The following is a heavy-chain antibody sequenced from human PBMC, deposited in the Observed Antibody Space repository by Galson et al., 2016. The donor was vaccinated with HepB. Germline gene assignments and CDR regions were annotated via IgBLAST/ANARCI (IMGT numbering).Heavy chain of an antibody. D-gene: IGHD5-24*01. Sequence: SLRLSCAASGFSFSTCAMTWVRQAPGKGLEWVAAISGSGAVTYYADSVQGRFSISRDNAKNTLDLQMNSLRVEDTAVYFCAKDLKDGTYYLDYWGQGTLVTVTA. CDR3: AKDLKDGTYYLDY. J-gene: IGHJ4*02. CDR2: ISGSGAVT. CDR1: GFSFSTCA. V-gene: IGHV3-23*01.